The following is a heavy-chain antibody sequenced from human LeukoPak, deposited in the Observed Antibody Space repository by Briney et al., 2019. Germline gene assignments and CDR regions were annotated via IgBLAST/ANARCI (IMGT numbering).Heavy chain of an antibody. CDR2: LYSDGNT. D-gene: IGHD1-14*01. V-gene: IGHV3-53*01. CDR3: ARGVEPLAANTLAY. CDR1: GFTVITND. Sequence: GGSLRLSCAASGFTVITNDMTWVRQAPGKGLEWVSVLYSDGNTKYADSGQGRFTISRDNTKNTLYPEMNGLSPDDTAVYYCARGVEPLAANTLAYWGQGTLVTVSS. J-gene: IGHJ4*02.